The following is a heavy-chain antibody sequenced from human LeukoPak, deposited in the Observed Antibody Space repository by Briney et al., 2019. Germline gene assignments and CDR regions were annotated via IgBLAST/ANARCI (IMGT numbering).Heavy chain of an antibody. CDR3: ARVYDSSGYYYGFLHSGAFDI. V-gene: IGHV3-23*01. D-gene: IGHD3-22*01. J-gene: IGHJ3*02. Sequence: GGSLRLSCAAPGLTFSNYAMSWVRQAPGKGLEWVSAISGSGGSTYYADSVKGRFTISRDNSKNSLYLQMNSLRAEDTAVYYCARVYDSSGYYYGFLHSGAFDIWGQGTMVTVSS. CDR1: GLTFSNYA. CDR2: ISGSGGST.